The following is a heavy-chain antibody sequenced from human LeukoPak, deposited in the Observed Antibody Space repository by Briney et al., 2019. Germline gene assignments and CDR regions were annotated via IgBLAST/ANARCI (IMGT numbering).Heavy chain of an antibody. J-gene: IGHJ4*02. Sequence: SEPLSLTCAVYRGSVSGYYWSWIRQSPGKGLEWIGEISHSGRSKNNPSLKSRVTISEDMSKKQFSLKLNSVTAADTAVYYCARGFDGLTGYYPPDYWSQGTLVTVSS. CDR3: ARGFDGLTGYYPPDY. D-gene: IGHD3-9*01. V-gene: IGHV4-34*01. CDR1: RGSVSGYY. CDR2: ISHSGRS.